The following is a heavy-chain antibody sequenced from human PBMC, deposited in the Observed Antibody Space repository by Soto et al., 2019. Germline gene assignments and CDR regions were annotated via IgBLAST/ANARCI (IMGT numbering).Heavy chain of an antibody. D-gene: IGHD1-7*01. V-gene: IGHV1-2*02. J-gene: IGHJ3*01. Sequence: SVKVSCKASGYTFTGYHLYWVRQAPGQGLEWMGWINPNSGGTNYAQKFQGRVTMTRDTSINTAYMELNSLRSDDTAVYYCATTRSTNSRDACDSWGQGAMVTVSS. CDR2: INPNSGGT. CDR3: ATTRSTNSRDACDS. CDR1: GYTFTGYH.